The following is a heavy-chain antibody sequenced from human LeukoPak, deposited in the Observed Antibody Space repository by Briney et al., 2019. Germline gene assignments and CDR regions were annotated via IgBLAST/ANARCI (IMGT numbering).Heavy chain of an antibody. Sequence: SGGSLRLSCAASGFTFSRYSMNWVRQAPGKGLEWVSSISSSSSFMYYADSVKGRFTISRDNAKNSLYLQMNSLRAEDTAVYYCARDPPLGSCSTISCPHLDYWGQGTLVTVSS. CDR2: ISSSSSFM. CDR3: ARDPPLGSCSTISCPHLDY. D-gene: IGHD2-2*01. J-gene: IGHJ4*02. V-gene: IGHV3-21*01. CDR1: GFTFSRYS.